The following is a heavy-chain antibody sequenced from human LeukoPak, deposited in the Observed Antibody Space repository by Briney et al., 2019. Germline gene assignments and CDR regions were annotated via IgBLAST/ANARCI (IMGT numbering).Heavy chain of an antibody. D-gene: IGHD3-22*01. J-gene: IGHJ3*02. CDR1: GGSISSGGYS. V-gene: IGHV4-30-2*01. CDR2: IYHSGST. CDR3: ARGTYYYDSSGYYYSPGTYAFDI. Sequence: SQTLSLTCAVSGGSISSGGYSWSWIRQPPGKGLEWIGYIYHSGSTYYNPSLKSRVTISVDRSKNQFSLKLSSVTAADTAVYYCARGTYYYDSSGYYYSPGTYAFDIWGKGTMVTVSS.